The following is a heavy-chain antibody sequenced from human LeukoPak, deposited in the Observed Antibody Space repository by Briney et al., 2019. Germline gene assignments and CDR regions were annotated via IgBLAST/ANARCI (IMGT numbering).Heavy chain of an antibody. V-gene: IGHV4-31*03. CDR1: GGSISSGGYY. Sequence: SETLSLTCTVSGGSISSGGYYWSWIRQHPGKGLEWIGYIYYSGSTYYNPSLKSRVTISVDTSKNQFSLKLSSVTAAGTAVYYCARDSNYGGNAFDYWGQGTLVTVSS. CDR3: ARDSNYGGNAFDY. D-gene: IGHD4-23*01. J-gene: IGHJ4*02. CDR2: IYYSGST.